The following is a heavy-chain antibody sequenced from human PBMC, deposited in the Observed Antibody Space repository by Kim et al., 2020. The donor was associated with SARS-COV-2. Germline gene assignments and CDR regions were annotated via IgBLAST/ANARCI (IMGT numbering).Heavy chain of an antibody. Sequence: GDTSKGRFTISRDNSKSTLYLQMNNLRAEDTALYFCAKHQYTYGSDAFDIWGRGTMVTVSS. D-gene: IGHD5-18*01. V-gene: IGHV3-23*01. CDR3: AKHQYTYGSDAFDI. J-gene: IGHJ3*02.